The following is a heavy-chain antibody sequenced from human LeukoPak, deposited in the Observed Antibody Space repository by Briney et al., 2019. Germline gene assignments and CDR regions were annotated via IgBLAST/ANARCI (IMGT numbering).Heavy chain of an antibody. V-gene: IGHV3-7*01. Sequence: SMRLSCAASGFTFSGHWMSWVRQAPGKGLEWVANINTVGSEEYYVDSVKGRFTISRDNANNLLYLQMNSLRGEDTAVYYCTRDRSRAEDDWGQGTLVPVSS. CDR2: INTVGSEE. CDR3: TRDRSRAEDD. CDR1: GFTFSGHW. J-gene: IGHJ4*02. D-gene: IGHD1-14*01.